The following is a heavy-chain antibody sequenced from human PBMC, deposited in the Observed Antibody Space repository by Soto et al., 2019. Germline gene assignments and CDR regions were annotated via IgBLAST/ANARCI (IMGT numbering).Heavy chain of an antibody. J-gene: IGHJ3*02. Sequence: SVKVSCKASGGTFSSYAISWVRQAPGQGLEWMGGIIPIFGTANYAQKFQGRVTITADESTSTAYMELSSLRSEDTAVYYCARAYYYGSGSYYLDAFDIWGQGTMVTVSS. V-gene: IGHV1-69*13. CDR3: ARAYYYGSGSYYLDAFDI. D-gene: IGHD3-10*01. CDR1: GGTFSSYA. CDR2: IIPIFGTA.